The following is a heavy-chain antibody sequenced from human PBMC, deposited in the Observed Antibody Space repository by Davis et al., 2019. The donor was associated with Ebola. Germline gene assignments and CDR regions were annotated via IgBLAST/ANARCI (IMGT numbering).Heavy chain of an antibody. CDR1: GGSISSYY. J-gene: IGHJ4*02. CDR2: IYYSGST. Sequence: MPSETLSLTCTVSGGSISSYYWSWIRQPPGKGLEWIGYIYYSGSTYYNPSLKSRVTISVDTSKNQFSLKLSSVTAADTAVYYCASVPGDRGADYWGQGTLVTVSS. CDR3: ASVPGDRGADY. V-gene: IGHV4-59*08. D-gene: IGHD7-27*01.